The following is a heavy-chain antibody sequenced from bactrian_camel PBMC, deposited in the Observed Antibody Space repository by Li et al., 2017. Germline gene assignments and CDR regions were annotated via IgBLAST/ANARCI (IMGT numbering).Heavy chain of an antibody. CDR1: GFTTSWKL. V-gene: IGHV3-2*01. CDR3: AAETAECGLLFALFPPLDNR. D-gene: IGHD3*01. J-gene: IGHJ4*01. Sequence: HVQLVESGGGLVQPGGSLRLSCAASGFTTSWKLFGWFRQAPGMEREQVAAFIYTFHRTTRYADSVKGRFTISRDDAKNTMYLRMNNLKPEDTGVYYCAAETAECGLLFALFPPLDNRWGQGTQVTVS. CDR2: IYTFHRTT.